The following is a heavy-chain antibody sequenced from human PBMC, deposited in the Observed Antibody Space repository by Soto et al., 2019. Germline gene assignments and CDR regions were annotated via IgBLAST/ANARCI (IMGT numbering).Heavy chain of an antibody. V-gene: IGHV3-48*02. Sequence: EVQLVESGGGLVQPGGCLRLSCAASGFSFSSYTMNWVRQAPGKGLEWISYISGGGSVKSYADSVKGRFSISSDNAENLLYLQMHSLRDEDTAVYYCARDLHWAFDYWGQGTLVTVSS. CDR3: ARDLHWAFDY. J-gene: IGHJ4*02. CDR2: ISGGGSVK. CDR1: GFSFSSYT. D-gene: IGHD7-27*01.